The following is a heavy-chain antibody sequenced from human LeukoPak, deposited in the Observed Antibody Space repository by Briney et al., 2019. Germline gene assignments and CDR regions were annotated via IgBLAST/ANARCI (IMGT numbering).Heavy chain of an antibody. CDR3: ARAADYGDYVSRSLFDY. CDR1: GYTFTSYG. Sequence: ASVKVSCKASGYTFTSYGLSWVRQAPGPGLGWVGWISAYNGNTNYAQKLQGRVTMTTHTSTSTAYMELRSLRSDHTAVYYCARAADYGDYVSRSLFDYWGQGTLVTVSS. CDR2: ISAYNGNT. D-gene: IGHD4-17*01. V-gene: IGHV1-18*01. J-gene: IGHJ4*02.